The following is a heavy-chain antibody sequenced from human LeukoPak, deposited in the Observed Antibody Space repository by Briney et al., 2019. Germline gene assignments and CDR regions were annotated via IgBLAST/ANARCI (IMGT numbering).Heavy chain of an antibody. CDR2: VNPSSGST. J-gene: IGHJ4*02. V-gene: IGHV1-46*01. D-gene: IGHD4-23*01. CDR3: ARGGYLRVTLWYSFDY. Sequence: ASVKVSCKASGYTFTSYYMHWVRQAPGQGLEWMGIVNPSSGSTSYAQKFQGRVTMTRDTSTSTFYMELSSLRSEDTAVYYCARGGYLRVTLWYSFDYWGQGTLVTVSS. CDR1: GYTFTSYY.